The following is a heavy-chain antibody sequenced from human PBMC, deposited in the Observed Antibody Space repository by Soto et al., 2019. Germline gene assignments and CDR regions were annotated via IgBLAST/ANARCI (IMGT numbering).Heavy chain of an antibody. CDR3: ARDARDTAMVTYGMDV. J-gene: IGHJ6*02. CDR1: GGSISSGDYY. CDR2: IYYSGST. Sequence: QVQLQESGPGLVKPSQTLSLTCTVSGGSISSGDYYWSWIRQPPGKGLEWIGYIYYSGSTYYNPSLKSRVTISVDTSKNXXXXKLSXXXXXXXXXXXCARDARDTAMVTYGMDVWGQGTTVTVSS. D-gene: IGHD5-18*01. V-gene: IGHV4-30-4*01.